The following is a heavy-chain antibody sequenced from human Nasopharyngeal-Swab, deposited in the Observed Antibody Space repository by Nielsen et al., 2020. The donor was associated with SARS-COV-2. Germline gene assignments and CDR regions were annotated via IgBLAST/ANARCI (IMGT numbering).Heavy chain of an antibody. J-gene: IGHJ4*02. D-gene: IGHD1-20*01. V-gene: IGHV2-5*02. CDR2: MYWDDDK. CDR1: GFSLSTSGVG. CDR3: GHSLTGDLYY. Sequence: SGPTLANHTQTLTLTCYFSGFSLSTSGVGVDWIRQPPGKALEWHAPMYWDDDKPYTTSRKSRLTITKDTSINQVVLTMTNIDAVDTATYYCGHSLTGDLYYWGQVTLITVS.